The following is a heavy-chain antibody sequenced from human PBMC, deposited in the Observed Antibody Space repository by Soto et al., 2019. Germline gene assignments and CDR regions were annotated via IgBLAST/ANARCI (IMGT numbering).Heavy chain of an antibody. CDR1: GYTFTSYY. J-gene: IGHJ4*02. CDR3: ARDNRQWRAFDY. CDR2: INPSGGST. Sequence: ASVKVPCKASGYTFTSYYIHWVRQAPGQGLEWMGIINPSGGSTSYAQKFQGRVTMTRDTSTSTVYMELSSLRSEDTAVYYCARDNRQWRAFDYWGQGTLVTVSS. D-gene: IGHD6-19*01. V-gene: IGHV1-46*01.